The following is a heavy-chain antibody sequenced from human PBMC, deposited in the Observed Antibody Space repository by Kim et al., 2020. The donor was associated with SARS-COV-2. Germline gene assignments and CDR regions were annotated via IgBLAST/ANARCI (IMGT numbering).Heavy chain of an antibody. D-gene: IGHD1-1*01. CDR3: ARDLNWVPFDI. CDR1: GYSITDYN. J-gene: IGHJ3*02. Sequence: ASVKVSCKASGYSITDYNTHWVRQAPGQGLEWVGRINPNSEGTKYAQKFQGRVTMTRDTSINTAYMELSRLIIDDTAVYYCARDLNWVPFDICGQGTMVT. V-gene: IGHV1-2*06. CDR2: INPNSEGT.